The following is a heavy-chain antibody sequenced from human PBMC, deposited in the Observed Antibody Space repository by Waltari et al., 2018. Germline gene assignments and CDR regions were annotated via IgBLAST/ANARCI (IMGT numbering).Heavy chain of an antibody. CDR2: IYHSGST. CDR1: GYSISSGYV. J-gene: IGHJ4*02. Sequence: VQLQETGPGLVKPSETLSRTCAVPGYSISSGYVSGWIRRPPGQEVEWIGSIYHSGSTYYNPSFKSRVTISVDTSKNNFYMKLSSVTAADTAVYYCARDPTFYGHFDYWGQGTLVTVSS. D-gene: IGHD4-17*01. V-gene: IGHV4-38-2*02. CDR3: ARDPTFYGHFDY.